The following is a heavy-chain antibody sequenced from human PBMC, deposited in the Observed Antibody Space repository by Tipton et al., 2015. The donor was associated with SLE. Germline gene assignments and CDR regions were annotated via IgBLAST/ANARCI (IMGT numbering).Heavy chain of an antibody. CDR2: IYYSGST. D-gene: IGHD3-22*01. CDR3: ARDLYYDSTLDI. Sequence: TLSLTCTVSGGSISSGGYYWSWIRQHPGKGLGWIGYIYYSGSTYYNPSLKSRVTISVDTSKNQFSLKLSSVTAADTAVYYCARDLYYDSTLDIWGQGTMVTVSS. CDR1: GGSISSGGYY. J-gene: IGHJ3*02. V-gene: IGHV4-31*03.